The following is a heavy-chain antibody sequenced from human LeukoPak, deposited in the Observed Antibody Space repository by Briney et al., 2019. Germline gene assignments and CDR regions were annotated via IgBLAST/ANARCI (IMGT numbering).Heavy chain of an antibody. J-gene: IGHJ5*02. Sequence: PSETLSLTCTVSGGSISSYYWSWIRQPPGKGLEWIGYIYYSGSTNYNPSLKSRVTISVDTSKNQFSLKLSSVTAADTAVYYCARAGYSSSWYFKVDWFDPWGQGTLVTVSS. D-gene: IGHD6-13*01. CDR2: IYYSGST. CDR3: ARAGYSSSWYFKVDWFDP. CDR1: GGSISSYY. V-gene: IGHV4-59*01.